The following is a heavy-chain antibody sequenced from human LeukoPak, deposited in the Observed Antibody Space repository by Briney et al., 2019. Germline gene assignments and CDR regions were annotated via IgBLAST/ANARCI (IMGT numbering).Heavy chain of an antibody. D-gene: IGHD3-22*01. CDR2: IYHSGAT. J-gene: IGHJ1*01. CDR1: GHSIINSFY. CDR3: ARAVDSSAFSSFQH. Sequence: SETLSLTCTVSGHSIINSFYWGWIRQPPGKGLEWIGSIYHSGATYYNPSLKSRVTISLDTSKNQFSLKLNSVTAADTAVYYCARAVDSSAFSSFQHWGQGTLVTVSS. V-gene: IGHV4-38-2*02.